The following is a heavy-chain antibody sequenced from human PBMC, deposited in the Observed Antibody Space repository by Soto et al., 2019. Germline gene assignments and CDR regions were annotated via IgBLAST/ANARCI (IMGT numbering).Heavy chain of an antibody. CDR2: ISGSGGST. D-gene: IGHD3-22*01. J-gene: IGHJ4*02. CDR3: AKARLSSGYYYGFDY. Sequence: EVQLLESGGGLVQPGGSLRLSCAASGFTFSSYAMSWVRQAPGKGLEWVSLISGSGGSTYYADSVKGRFTISRDNSQNTLYLQMNSLSAEDTAVHFCAKARLSSGYYYGFDYWGQGTLVTVSS. CDR1: GFTFSSYA. V-gene: IGHV3-23*01.